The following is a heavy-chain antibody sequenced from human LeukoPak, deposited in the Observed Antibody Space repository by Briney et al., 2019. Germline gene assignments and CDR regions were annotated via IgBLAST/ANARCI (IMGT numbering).Heavy chain of an antibody. Sequence: GGSLRLSCTVSGFIFSDSWMAWIRQAPGKGLEWVAIIEKNGSGKNYVDSVKGRFIISRDNAKNSLFLQMDSLKVEDTAIYYCTTDRWYSANHWGQGTLVTVSS. D-gene: IGHD2-15*01. CDR3: TTDRWYSANH. J-gene: IGHJ5*02. V-gene: IGHV3-7*03. CDR2: IEKNGSGK. CDR1: GFIFSDSW.